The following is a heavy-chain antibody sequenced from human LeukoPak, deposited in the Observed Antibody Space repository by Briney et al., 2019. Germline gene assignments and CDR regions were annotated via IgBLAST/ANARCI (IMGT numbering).Heavy chain of an antibody. J-gene: IGHJ3*02. CDR1: GGSFSGYY. Sequence: SETLSLTCAVYGGSFSGYYWSWIRQPPGKGLEWIGEINHSGSTNYDPSLKSRVTISVDTSKNQFSLKLSSVTAADTAVYYCARRVRGSYYGLDAPDIWGQGTMVTVSS. CDR2: INHSGST. D-gene: IGHD1-26*01. V-gene: IGHV4-34*01. CDR3: ARRVRGSYYGLDAPDI.